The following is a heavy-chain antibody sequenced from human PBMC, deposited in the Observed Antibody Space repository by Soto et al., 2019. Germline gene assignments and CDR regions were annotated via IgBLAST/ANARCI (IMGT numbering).Heavy chain of an antibody. D-gene: IGHD3-9*01. Sequence: GGSLRLSCAASGFTFSSYAMHWVRQAPGKGLEWVAVISYDGSNKYYADSVKGRFTISRDNSKNTLYLQMNSLRAEDTAVYYCARDRGVYYDILTGYRFDPWGQGTLVTVSS. J-gene: IGHJ5*02. CDR2: ISYDGSNK. CDR3: ARDRGVYYDILTGYRFDP. V-gene: IGHV3-30-3*01. CDR1: GFTFSSYA.